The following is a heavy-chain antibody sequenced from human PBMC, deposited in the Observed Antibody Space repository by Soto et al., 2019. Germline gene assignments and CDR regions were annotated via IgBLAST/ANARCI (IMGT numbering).Heavy chain of an antibody. CDR3: ARAKGATTGPGDY. CDR1: GFTFSSYG. D-gene: IGHD1-26*01. J-gene: IGHJ4*02. CDR2: IWYDGSNK. Sequence: GGSLRLSCAASGFTFSSYGMHWVRQAPGKGLEWVAVIWYDGSNKYYADSVKGRFTISRDNSKNTLYLQMNSLRAEDTAVYYCARAKGATTGPGDYWGQGTLVTVSS. V-gene: IGHV3-33*01.